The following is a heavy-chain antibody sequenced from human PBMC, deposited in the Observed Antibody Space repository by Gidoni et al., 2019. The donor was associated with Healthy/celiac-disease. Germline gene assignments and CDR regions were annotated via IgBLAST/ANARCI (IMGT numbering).Heavy chain of an antibody. Sequence: EVQLLESGGGLVQPGGSLRLSCAASGFTFSSYAMSWVRQAPGKGLEWVAAISGSGGSTYYADSVKGRFTISRDNSKNTLYLQMNSLRAEDTAVYYCAKKGGCSGGSCYTLDYWGQGTLVTVSS. CDR3: AKKGGCSGGSCYTLDY. V-gene: IGHV3-23*01. CDR1: GFTFSSYA. CDR2: ISGSGGST. D-gene: IGHD2-15*01. J-gene: IGHJ4*02.